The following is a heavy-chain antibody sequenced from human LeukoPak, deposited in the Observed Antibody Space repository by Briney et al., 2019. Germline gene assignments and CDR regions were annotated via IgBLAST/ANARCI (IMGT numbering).Heavy chain of an antibody. V-gene: IGHV3-30*18. CDR1: GFSFISYG. Sequence: PGGSLRLSCAASGFSFISYGMHWVRQAPGKGLEWVGVISDDGRRKDYADSVKGRFTISRDNSKDTLYLQMNNLRAEDTAVYYCAKRPSDYGDYVSYFDYWGQGTLVTVSS. D-gene: IGHD4-17*01. J-gene: IGHJ4*02. CDR2: ISDDGRRK. CDR3: AKRPSDYGDYVSYFDY.